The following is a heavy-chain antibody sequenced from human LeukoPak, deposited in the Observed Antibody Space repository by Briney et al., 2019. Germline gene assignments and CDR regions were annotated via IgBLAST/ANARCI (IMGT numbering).Heavy chain of an antibody. J-gene: IGHJ4*02. Sequence: PSETLSLTCTVSGGSVNGYYWNWIRQAPGKGLEWIGFIHYSGLTVYSPSLQSRVSMPVDTSRNQFSLDLSSVTAADTAVYYCASSYYGSGSPNFDYWGQGTLVTVSS. V-gene: IGHV4-59*04. CDR1: GGSVNGYY. CDR2: IHYSGLT. D-gene: IGHD3-10*01. CDR3: ASSYYGSGSPNFDY.